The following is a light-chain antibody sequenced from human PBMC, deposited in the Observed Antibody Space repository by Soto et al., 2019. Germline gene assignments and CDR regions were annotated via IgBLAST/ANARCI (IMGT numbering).Light chain of an antibody. J-gene: IGLJ1*01. CDR2: ASS. CDR3: SSYTSGTTLYV. Sequence: QSALTQPASVSGSPGQSITISCTGTSSDVGGYNYVSWYQHHPGKAPRLMIYASSNRPSGVSHRFSGSRSGNTAFLTISGLQAEDEADYYCSSYTSGTTLYVFGTGTKVTVL. V-gene: IGLV2-14*01. CDR1: SSDVGGYNY.